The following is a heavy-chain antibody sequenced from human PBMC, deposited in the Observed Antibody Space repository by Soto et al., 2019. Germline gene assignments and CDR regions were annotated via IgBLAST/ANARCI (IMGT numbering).Heavy chain of an antibody. V-gene: IGHV4-59*08. D-gene: IGHD4-17*01. CDR1: GGSISSYY. CDR3: ARQAYGDYQQNYYYYMDV. CDR2: TYYSGST. J-gene: IGHJ6*03. Sequence: SETLSLTCTVSGGSISSYYWSWIRQPPGKGLEWIGYTYYSGSTNYNPSLKSRVTISVDTSKNQFSLKLSSVTAADTAVYYCARQAYGDYQQNYYYYMDVWGKGTTVTVSS.